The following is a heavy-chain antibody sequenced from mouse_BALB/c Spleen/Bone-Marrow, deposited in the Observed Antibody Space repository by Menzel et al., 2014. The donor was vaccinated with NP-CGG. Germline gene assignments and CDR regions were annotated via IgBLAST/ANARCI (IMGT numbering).Heavy chain of an antibody. CDR2: IDPETGGT. Sequence: QVQLQQSGAELVRPGASVTLSCKASGYTFTDYEMHWLKQTPVHGLEWIGAIDPETGGTAYNQKFKGRATLTTHKSSSTAYMELRSLTSEDSAVYYCTRLDSSGYGAYWGQGTLVTVSA. CDR3: TRLDSSGYGAY. CDR1: GYTFTDYE. V-gene: IGHV1-15*01. J-gene: IGHJ3*01. D-gene: IGHD3-2*01.